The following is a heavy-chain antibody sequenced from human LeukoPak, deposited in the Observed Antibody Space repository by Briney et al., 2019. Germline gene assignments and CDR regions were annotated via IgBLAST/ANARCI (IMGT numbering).Heavy chain of an antibody. CDR3: ARDLGYCTSTSCYSLYGMDV. V-gene: IGHV3-48*03. J-gene: IGHJ6*04. CDR1: GFTFSSYE. D-gene: IGHD2-2*02. Sequence: GGSLRLSCAASGFTFSSYEMNWVRQAPGKGLEWVSYISSSGSTIYYADSVKGRFTTSRDNAKNSLYLQMNSLRAEDTAVYYCARDLGYCTSTSCYSLYGMDVWGKGTTVTVSS. CDR2: ISSSGSTI.